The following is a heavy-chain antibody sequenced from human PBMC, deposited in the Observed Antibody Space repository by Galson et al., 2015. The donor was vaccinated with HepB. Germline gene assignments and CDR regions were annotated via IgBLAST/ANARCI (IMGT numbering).Heavy chain of an antibody. CDR2: ISAGSSYI. V-gene: IGHV3-21*01. CDR1: GFSFRTYS. J-gene: IGHJ3*02. Sequence: SLRLSCAVSGFSFRTYSMNWVRQTPGKGLEWVSSISAGSSYIYYADSLKGRFTISRDNAKNSLYLQMTSLRAEDTGMYYCARDLGETSGYSNDALDIWGQGTMVTVSS. CDR3: ARDLGETSGYSNDALDI. D-gene: IGHD6-25*01.